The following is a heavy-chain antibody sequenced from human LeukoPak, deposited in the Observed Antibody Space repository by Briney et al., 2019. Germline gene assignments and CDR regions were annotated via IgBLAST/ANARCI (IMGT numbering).Heavy chain of an antibody. CDR1: GFIFRNYA. CDR2: ISSNGRTT. J-gene: IGHJ6*03. D-gene: IGHD3-10*01. CDR3: ARRFGELRNYMDV. Sequence: PRGSLRDSCAASGFIFRNYALHWVRQAPGKGLEYISAISSNGRTTYYAESVRGRFTISRDDSKNTLYLQMGSLRAEDMAVYYCARRFGELRNYMDVWGTEPRDSVSS. V-gene: IGHV3-64*02.